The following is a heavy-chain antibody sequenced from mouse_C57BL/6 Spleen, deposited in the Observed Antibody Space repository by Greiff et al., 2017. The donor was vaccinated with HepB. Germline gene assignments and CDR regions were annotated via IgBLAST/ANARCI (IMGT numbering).Heavy chain of an antibody. D-gene: IGHD2-4*01. V-gene: IGHV6-3*01. CDR3: TGKDDYGYAMDY. CDR2: IRLKSDNYAT. Sequence: EVQRVESGGGLVQPGGSMKLSCVASGFTFSNYWMNWVRQSPEKGLEWVAQIRLKSDNYATHDAESVKGRFTISRDDSKSRVYLQMNNLRAEDTGIYYCTGKDDYGYAMDYWGQGTSVTVSS. J-gene: IGHJ4*01. CDR1: GFTFSNYW.